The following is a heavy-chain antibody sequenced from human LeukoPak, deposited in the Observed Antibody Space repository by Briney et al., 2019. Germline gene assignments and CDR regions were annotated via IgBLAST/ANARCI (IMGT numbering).Heavy chain of an antibody. Sequence: PSQTLSLTCTVSGGSISSGSYYWSWIRQPAGKGLEWIGRIYTSGSTNYNPSLKSRVTISVDTSKNQFSLKLSSVTAADTAVYYCAREPRVRTDAFDIWGQGTMVTVSS. CDR3: AREPRVRTDAFDI. CDR1: GGSISSGSYY. J-gene: IGHJ3*02. V-gene: IGHV4-61*02. D-gene: IGHD3-3*01. CDR2: IYTSGST.